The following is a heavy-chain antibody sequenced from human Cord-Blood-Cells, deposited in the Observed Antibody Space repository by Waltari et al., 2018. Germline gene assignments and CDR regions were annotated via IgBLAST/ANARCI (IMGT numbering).Heavy chain of an antibody. D-gene: IGHD3-10*01. Sequence: QVQLVQSGAEVKKPGSSVKVSCKASGGTFSSYATSWVRQAPGQGLEWMGGIIPSIGTANYAQKLQGRVTITADESTSTAYMELSSLRAEDTAVYYCARGKWFGELGDYWGQGTLVTVSS. CDR2: IIPSIGTA. V-gene: IGHV1-69*01. CDR3: ARGKWFGELGDY. J-gene: IGHJ4*02. CDR1: GGTFSSYA.